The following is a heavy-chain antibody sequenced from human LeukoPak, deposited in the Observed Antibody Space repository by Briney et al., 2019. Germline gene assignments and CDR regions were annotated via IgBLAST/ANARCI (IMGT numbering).Heavy chain of an antibody. CDR1: GFTFSSYA. CDR2: ISGSGGST. D-gene: IGHD2-2*01. J-gene: IGHJ4*02. V-gene: IGHV3-23*01. CDR3: AKSIVVVPAAIFDY. Sequence: GGYLRRSCTAYGFTFSSYAMSWVRQAPGKGLEWVSAISGSGGSTYYADSVKGRFTIPRDNSKNTLYLQMNSLRAEDTAVYYCAKSIVVVPAAIFDYWGQGTLVTVSS.